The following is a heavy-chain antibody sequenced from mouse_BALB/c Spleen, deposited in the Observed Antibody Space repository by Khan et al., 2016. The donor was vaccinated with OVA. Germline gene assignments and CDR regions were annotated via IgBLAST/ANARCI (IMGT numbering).Heavy chain of an antibody. J-gene: IGHJ4*01. V-gene: IGHV2-6-7*01. D-gene: IGHD2-10*01. CDR1: GFSLTGYG. CDR2: IWGDGST. Sequence: QVQLKESGPGLVVPSQSLSITCTVSGFSLTGYGVSWVRQPPGKGLEWLGMIWGDGSTDYNSALKSRLSISKDNSKSQVFLKMNSLQTDDTAKYYGARAYYGNYREAMDYWGQGTSVTVSS. CDR3: ARAYYGNYREAMDY.